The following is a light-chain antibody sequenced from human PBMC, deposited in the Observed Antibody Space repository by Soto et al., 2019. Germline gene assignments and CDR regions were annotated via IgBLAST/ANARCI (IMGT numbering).Light chain of an antibody. Sequence: QSALTQPASVSGSPGQSVTISCTGTSSDVGSYDRVSWYQQHPGKAPKVMIYDVSTRPSGVPDRFSGSKSGNTASLTISGLQAEDEADYYCYSYTSSAGVFGGGTKLTVL. J-gene: IGLJ3*02. CDR1: SSDVGSYDR. V-gene: IGLV2-14*03. CDR3: YSYTSSAGV. CDR2: DVS.